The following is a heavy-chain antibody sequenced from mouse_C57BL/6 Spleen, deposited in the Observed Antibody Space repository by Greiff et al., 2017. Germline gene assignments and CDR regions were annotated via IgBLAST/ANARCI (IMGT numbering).Heavy chain of an antibody. CDR2: IYPSDGST. CDR3: ARYYYGSSYGYFDV. V-gene: IGHV1-85*01. D-gene: IGHD1-1*01. Sequence: VQVVESGPELVKPGASVKLSCKASGYTFTSYDINWVKQRPGQGLEWIGWIYPSDGSTKYNEKFKGKATLPVDTSSSTAYMALHSLYAEDSAVYFCARYYYGSSYGYFDVWGTGTTLPFSS. CDR1: GYTFTSYD. J-gene: IGHJ1*03.